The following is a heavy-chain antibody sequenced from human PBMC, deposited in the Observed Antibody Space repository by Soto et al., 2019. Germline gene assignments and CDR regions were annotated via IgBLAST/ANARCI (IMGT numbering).Heavy chain of an antibody. CDR3: AREVAAGTNYYYYYYYMDV. CDR1: GYAFTSYG. D-gene: IGHD6-13*01. CDR2: ISAYNGNT. Sequence: ASVKVSCKASGYAFTSYGISWVRQAPGQGLEWMGWISAYNGNTNYAQKLQGRVTMTTDTSTSTAYMELRSLRFDDTAVYYCAREVAAGTNYYYYYYYMDVWGKGTTVTVSS. V-gene: IGHV1-18*01. J-gene: IGHJ6*03.